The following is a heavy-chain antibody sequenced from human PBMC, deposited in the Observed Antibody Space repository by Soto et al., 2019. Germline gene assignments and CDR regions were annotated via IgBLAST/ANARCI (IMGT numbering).Heavy chain of an antibody. D-gene: IGHD4-17*01. CDR1: GGSISSSNW. V-gene: IGHV4-4*02. J-gene: IGHJ4*02. CDR2: ISHSGST. Sequence: SETLSLTCAVSGGSISSSNWWTWVRQPSGKGLEWIGEISHSGSTNYNPSLKSRVTTSVDKSKNQFSLNLTSVTAANTAIYSCANGGSYGPVAYWSQGTLVTVSS. CDR3: ANGGSYGPVAY.